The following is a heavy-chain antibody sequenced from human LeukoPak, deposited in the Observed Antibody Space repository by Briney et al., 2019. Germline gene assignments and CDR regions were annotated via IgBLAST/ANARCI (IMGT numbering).Heavy chain of an antibody. V-gene: IGHV3-33*01. CDR3: ARDLGDYVGYDAFDI. CDR2: IWDDGNNK. D-gene: IGHD4-17*01. CDR1: GLTFTTYV. Sequence: GGSLRLSCAASGLTFTTYVMHWVRQAPGKGLDWVALIWDDGNNKYYADSVKGRFTISRDNAKNSLYLQMNSLTAEDTADYYCARDLGDYVGYDAFDIWGQGTRVTVSS. J-gene: IGHJ3*02.